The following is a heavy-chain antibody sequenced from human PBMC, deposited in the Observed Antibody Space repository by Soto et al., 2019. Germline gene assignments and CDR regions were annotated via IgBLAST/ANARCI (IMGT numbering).Heavy chain of an antibody. Sequence: SVKVSCKASGGTFSSYAISWVRQAPGQGLEWMGGIIPIFGTANYAQKFQGRVTITADESTSTAYMELSSLRSEDTAVYYCACGGIARDGYNFDYCGQGSLVTVSS. J-gene: IGHJ4*02. CDR1: GGTFSSYA. D-gene: IGHD3-16*01. CDR2: IIPIFGTA. CDR3: ACGGIARDGYNFDY. V-gene: IGHV1-69*13.